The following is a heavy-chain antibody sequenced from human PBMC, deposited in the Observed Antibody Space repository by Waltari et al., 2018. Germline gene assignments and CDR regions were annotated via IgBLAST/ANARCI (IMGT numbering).Heavy chain of an antibody. V-gene: IGHV4-39*01. Sequence: QLQLQESGQGLVKPSETLSLPCTVSGGSSISSTHFWVWIRQPPGKGLEWIGSIYASGNTYYNPSLKIRVTVSLDASKDRFSLKLSSVTAADTAVYYCARKLRPPFSSFHSWGLGTLVTVSS. CDR3: ARKLRPPFSSFHS. J-gene: IGHJ4*02. D-gene: IGHD4-17*01. CDR1: GGSSISSTHF. CDR2: IYASGNT.